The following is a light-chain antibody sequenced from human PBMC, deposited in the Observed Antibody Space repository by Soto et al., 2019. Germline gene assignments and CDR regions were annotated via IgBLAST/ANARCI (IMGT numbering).Light chain of an antibody. CDR3: QQYNSYWT. J-gene: IGKJ1*01. Sequence: DIQMTQSPSTLSASVGDRVTITCRASQSISTWLAWYQQKPGKAPNLLIYDASSLESGVPSRFSGTESGTEFTLTISSLRPDDFATYYCQQYNSYWTFGQGTKVDIK. V-gene: IGKV1-5*01. CDR1: QSISTW. CDR2: DAS.